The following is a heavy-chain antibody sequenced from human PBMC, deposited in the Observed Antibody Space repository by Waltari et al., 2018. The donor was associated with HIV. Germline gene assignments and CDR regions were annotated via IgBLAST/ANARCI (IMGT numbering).Heavy chain of an antibody. CDR2: VNWNSDSI. CDR3: AKDGRDGVYVEH. Sequence: EVQLVESGGGLVQPGRSLRLSCAASGFTFVDYAMHWVRQAPGKGLEWVSGVNWNSDSIGYADSVKGRFTISRDNAKNSLYLQMNSLRLEDTAFYYCAKDGRDGVYVEHWGQGTLVTVSS. CDR1: GFTFVDYA. J-gene: IGHJ1*01. V-gene: IGHV3-9*01. D-gene: IGHD2-8*01.